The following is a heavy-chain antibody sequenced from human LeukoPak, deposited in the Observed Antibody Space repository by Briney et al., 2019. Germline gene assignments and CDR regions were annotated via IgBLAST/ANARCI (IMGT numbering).Heavy chain of an antibody. CDR3: ARGRDRRRTYYYDSSGYRAYYFDY. CDR1: GGSISSSSYY. V-gene: IGHV4-39*07. J-gene: IGHJ4*02. Sequence: SETLSLTCTVSGGSISSSSYYWGWIRQPPGKGLEWIGEINHSGSTNYNPSLKSRVTISVDTSKNQFSLKLSSVTAADTAVYYCARGRDRRRTYYYDSSGYRAYYFDYWGQGTLVTVSS. CDR2: INHSGST. D-gene: IGHD3-22*01.